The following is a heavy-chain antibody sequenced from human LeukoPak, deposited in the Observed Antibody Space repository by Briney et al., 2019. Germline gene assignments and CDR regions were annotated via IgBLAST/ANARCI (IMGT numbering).Heavy chain of an antibody. CDR2: MNPNSGNT. J-gene: IGHJ6*02. V-gene: IGHV1-8*01. Sequence: ASVKVSCKASGYTFTSYDINWVRQATGQGLEWMGWMNPNSGNTGYAQKFQGRVTMTRNTSISTAYMELSSLRSEDTAVYYCARGGELRYFDWANYYYYGMDVWGQGTTVTVSS. D-gene: IGHD3-9*01. CDR3: ARGGELRYFDWANYYYYGMDV. CDR1: GYTFTSYD.